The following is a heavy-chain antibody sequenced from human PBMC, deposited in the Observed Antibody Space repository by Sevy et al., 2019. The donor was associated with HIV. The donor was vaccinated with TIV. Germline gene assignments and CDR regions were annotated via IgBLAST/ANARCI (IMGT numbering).Heavy chain of an antibody. CDR2: ISYDGSNK. Sequence: GGSLRLSCAASGFTFSSYAMHWVRQAPGKGLEWVAVISYDGSNKYYADSVKGRFTISRDNSKNTLYLQMNSLRAEDTAVYYCVRSGGSAFDIWGQGTMVTVSS. CDR3: VRSGGSAFDI. D-gene: IGHD1-26*01. V-gene: IGHV3-30*04. CDR1: GFTFSSYA. J-gene: IGHJ3*02.